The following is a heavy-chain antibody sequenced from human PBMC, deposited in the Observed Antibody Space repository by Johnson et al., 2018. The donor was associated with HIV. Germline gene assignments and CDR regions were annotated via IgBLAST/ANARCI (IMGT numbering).Heavy chain of an antibody. CDR2: IGSTGDT. V-gene: IGHV3-23*04. D-gene: IGHD1-26*01. CDR3: ARELTSGSSMAFDI. Sequence: VQLVESGGGVVQPGRSLRLSCAASGFTFSNYAMHWVRQPPGKGLEWLSIIGSTGDTFYADSVKGRFTISRDNSKDTVFLQMNSLRAEDTALYYCARELTSGSSMAFDIWGQGTMVTVSS. J-gene: IGHJ3*02. CDR1: GFTFSNYA.